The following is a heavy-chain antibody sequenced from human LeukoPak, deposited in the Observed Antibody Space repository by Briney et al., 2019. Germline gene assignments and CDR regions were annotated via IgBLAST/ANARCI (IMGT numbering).Heavy chain of an antibody. V-gene: IGHV1-24*01. CDR3: ATPLFCSSTSCYPFDY. J-gene: IGHJ4*02. CDR1: GYTLTELS. CDR2: FDPEDGET. D-gene: IGHD2-2*01. Sequence: ASVKVSCKVSGYTLTELSMHWVRQAPGKGLEWMGGFDPEDGETIYAQKFQGRVTMTEDASTDTAYMELSSLRSEDTAVYYCATPLFCSSTSCYPFDYWGQGTLVTVSS.